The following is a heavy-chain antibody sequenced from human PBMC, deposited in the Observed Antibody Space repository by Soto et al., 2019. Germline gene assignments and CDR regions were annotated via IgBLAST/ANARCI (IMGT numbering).Heavy chain of an antibody. CDR1: GGTFSSYA. CDR2: IIPIVGTA. CDR3: ARGSLAYCGGDCYRPPLRYYGMDV. J-gene: IGHJ6*02. Sequence: QVQLVQSGAEVKKPGSSVKVSCKASGGTFSSYAISWVRQAPGQGLEWMGGIIPIVGTANYAQKFQGRVTITADESTSTAYLELSSLRSEDTAVYYCARGSLAYCGGDCYRPPLRYYGMDVWGQGPTVTVSS. D-gene: IGHD2-21*02. V-gene: IGHV1-69*01.